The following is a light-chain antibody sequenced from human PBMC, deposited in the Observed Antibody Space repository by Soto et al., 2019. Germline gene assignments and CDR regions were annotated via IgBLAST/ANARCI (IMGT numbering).Light chain of an antibody. Sequence: DIQMTQSPSTLSASVGDRVTITCRAGQTISSWLAWYQQKPGKAPKLLIYKASTLESGVPSRFSGSRSETEFTLTINSLQPDDFATYYCQQYNSYSLYSFGQGTKLEIK. J-gene: IGKJ2*03. CDR3: QQYNSYSLYS. V-gene: IGKV1-5*03. CDR2: KAS. CDR1: QTISSW.